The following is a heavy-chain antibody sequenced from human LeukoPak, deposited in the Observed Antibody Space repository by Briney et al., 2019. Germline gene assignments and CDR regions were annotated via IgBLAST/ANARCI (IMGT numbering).Heavy chain of an antibody. V-gene: IGHV3-74*01. D-gene: IGHD3-16*01. J-gene: IGHJ4*02. CDR1: GVSFSTTW. CDR2: VSSDGSR. Sequence: GGSLRLSCAASGVSFSTTWMHWVRQAPGKGLMWVSHVSSDGSRTYADSVKGRFTVSRDNNKDMVYLQMSSLRAEDTAVHYCATDGAYGLTHWGQGTLVTVSS. CDR3: ATDGAYGLTH.